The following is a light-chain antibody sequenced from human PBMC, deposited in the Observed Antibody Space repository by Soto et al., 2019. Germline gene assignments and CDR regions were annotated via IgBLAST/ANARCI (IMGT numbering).Light chain of an antibody. CDR2: VAS. J-gene: IGKJ4*01. CDR3: QQFGGSPRLS. CDR1: QNVRNNY. V-gene: IGKV3-20*01. Sequence: EVVLTQSPGTLSLSPGERATLSCRASQNVRNNYLSWYQHKTGQAPRLLIYVASTRATGVPDRFSGSGSGTDFTLTINRLEPEDSAVYYCQQFGGSPRLSFGGGTKVEI.